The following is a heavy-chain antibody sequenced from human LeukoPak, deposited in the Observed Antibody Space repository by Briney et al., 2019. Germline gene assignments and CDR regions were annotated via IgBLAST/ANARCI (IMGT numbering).Heavy chain of an antibody. D-gene: IGHD5-12*01. CDR2: INWNGGST. Sequence: GGSLRLSCAASGFTFDDYGMSWVRQAPGKELEWVSGINWNGGSTGYADSVKGRFTISRDNAKNSLYLQMNSLRAEDTAVYYCARDRSGYSGYDLFDYWGQGTLVTVSS. CDR1: GFTFDDYG. J-gene: IGHJ4*02. V-gene: IGHV3-20*04. CDR3: ARDRSGYSGYDLFDY.